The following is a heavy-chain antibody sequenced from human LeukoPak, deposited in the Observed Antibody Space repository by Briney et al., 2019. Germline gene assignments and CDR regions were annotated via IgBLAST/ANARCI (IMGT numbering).Heavy chain of an antibody. Sequence: GGSLRLSCAASGFTFSSYDMHWVRQATGKGLEWASAIGTAGDTYYPGSVKGRFTISRENAKNSLYLQMNSLRAGDTAVYYCARSRGYCSGGSCYIYYMDVWGKGTTVTVSS. CDR3: ARSRGYCSGGSCYIYYMDV. J-gene: IGHJ6*03. V-gene: IGHV3-13*01. D-gene: IGHD2-15*01. CDR2: IGTAGDT. CDR1: GFTFSSYD.